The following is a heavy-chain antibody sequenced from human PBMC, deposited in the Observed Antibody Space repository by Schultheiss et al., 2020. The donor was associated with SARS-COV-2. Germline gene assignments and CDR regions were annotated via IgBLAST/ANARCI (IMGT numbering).Heavy chain of an antibody. D-gene: IGHD1-26*01. CDR3: AKVGAAQLGTKRTRNDY. CDR2: ISYDGSNK. Sequence: GESLKISCAASGFTFSSYAMHWVRQPPGKGLEWVAVISYDGSNKYYADSVKGRFTISRDNSKNTLYLQMNSLRAEDTAVYYCAKVGAAQLGTKRTRNDYWGQGTLVTVSS. CDR1: GFTFSSYA. J-gene: IGHJ4*02. V-gene: IGHV3-30*04.